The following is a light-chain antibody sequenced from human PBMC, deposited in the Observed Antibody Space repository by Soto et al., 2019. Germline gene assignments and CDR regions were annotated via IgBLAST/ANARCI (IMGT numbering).Light chain of an antibody. CDR2: KAS. CDR1: QSISFW. J-gene: IGKJ2*01. CDR3: QHYNSYSFT. Sequence: DIQMTQSPSTLSASVGDRVTITCRASQSISFWLAWYQQKPGKAPKLLIYKASSLESWVPSRFSGSGSGTEFTLTISILQPDDFATYYCQHYNSYSFTFGQGTKLEIK. V-gene: IGKV1-5*03.